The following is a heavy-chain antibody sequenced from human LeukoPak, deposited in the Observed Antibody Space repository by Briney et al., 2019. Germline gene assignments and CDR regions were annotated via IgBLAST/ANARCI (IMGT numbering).Heavy chain of an antibody. CDR2: IYYSGST. CDR1: GGSISSYY. Sequence: SETLSLTCTVSGGSISSYYWSWIRQPPGKGLEWIGYIYYSGSTKYNPSLKSRVTISVDTSKNQFSLKLSSVTAADTAVYYCARTTPYDILTGYRFDPWGQGTLVTVSS. J-gene: IGHJ5*02. D-gene: IGHD3-9*01. CDR3: ARTTPYDILTGYRFDP. V-gene: IGHV4-59*08.